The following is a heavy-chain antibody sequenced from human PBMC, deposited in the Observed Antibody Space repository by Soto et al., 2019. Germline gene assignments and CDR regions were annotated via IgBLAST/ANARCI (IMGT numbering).Heavy chain of an antibody. Sequence: SETLSLTCAVYGGSFSGYCWSCIRQPPWEGLEWVGEINHSGSTNYNQSLKSRVTISVDKSTNQFSLKLSYVNAADTAVYYCARGGIVATINWFDPWGQGTLVTVS. CDR3: ARGGIVATINWFDP. J-gene: IGHJ5*02. CDR2: INHSGST. CDR1: GGSFSGYC. V-gene: IGHV4-34*01. D-gene: IGHD5-12*01.